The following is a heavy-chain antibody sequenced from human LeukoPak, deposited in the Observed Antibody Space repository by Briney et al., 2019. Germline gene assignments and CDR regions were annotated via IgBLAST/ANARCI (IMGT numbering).Heavy chain of an antibody. J-gene: IGHJ4*02. D-gene: IGHD3-22*01. V-gene: IGHV1-8*01. Sequence: GASVKVSCKASGYTFTSYDINWVRQATGQGLEWMGWMNPNSGNTGYAQKFQGRVTMTRNTSISTAYMELSSLRSEDTAVYYCARDRSRDSSGCFDYWGQGTLVTVSS. CDR3: ARDRSRDSSGCFDY. CDR1: GYTFTSYD. CDR2: MNPNSGNT.